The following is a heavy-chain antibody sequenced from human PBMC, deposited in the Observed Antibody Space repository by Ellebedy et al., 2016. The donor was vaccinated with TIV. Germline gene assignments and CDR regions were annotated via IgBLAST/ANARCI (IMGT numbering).Heavy chain of an antibody. J-gene: IGHJ6*02. CDR2: IKQDGSEK. Sequence: GGSLRLSCVGTGFSFSSYWMSWVRQAPGKGLEWVANIKQDGSEKQYVDSVKGRFTISRDNTNKSLYLQMNSLRGEDTAIYYCARDGPQYGERRYYYAMDVWGQGTTVIVSS. CDR3: ARDGPQYGERRYYYAMDV. V-gene: IGHV3-7*03. CDR1: GFSFSSYW. D-gene: IGHD1-1*01.